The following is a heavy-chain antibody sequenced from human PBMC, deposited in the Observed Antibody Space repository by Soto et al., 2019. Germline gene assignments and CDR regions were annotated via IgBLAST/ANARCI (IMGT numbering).Heavy chain of an antibody. J-gene: IGHJ4*02. CDR2: ISDYNGNT. D-gene: IGHD4-17*01. V-gene: IGHV1-18*01. CDR1: GYTFTSYG. CDR3: ARGTVITNEPTQYYFDY. Sequence: QVQLVQSGAEVKKPGASVKVSCKASGYTFTSYGISWVRQAPGQGLEWMGGISDYNGNTNYAQKLQGRVTMTTDTSTSTAYMELRSLRSDDTAVYYCARGTVITNEPTQYYFDYWGQGTLVTVSS.